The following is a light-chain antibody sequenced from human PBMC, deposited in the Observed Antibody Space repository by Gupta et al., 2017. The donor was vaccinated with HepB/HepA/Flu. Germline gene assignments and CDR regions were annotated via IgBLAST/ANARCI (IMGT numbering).Light chain of an antibody. V-gene: IGLV2-23*02. CDR1: SSDVGSYNL. J-gene: IGLJ2*01. Sequence: QSALTPPGSVSGSPGTSITISCTGTSSDVGSYNLVSWYQQHPGKAPKLMIYEVSKRPSGVSNRFSGSKSGNTASLTISGLQAEDEADYYCCSYAGSSTFNVVFGGGTKLTVL. CDR3: CSYAGSSTFNVV. CDR2: EVS.